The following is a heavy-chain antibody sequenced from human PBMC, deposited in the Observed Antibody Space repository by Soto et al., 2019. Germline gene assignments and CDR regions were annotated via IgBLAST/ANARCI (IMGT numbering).Heavy chain of an antibody. V-gene: IGHV1-46*01. CDR1: GYTFTSYY. J-gene: IGHJ4*02. CDR3: ARENAYYYDSSGYYGY. CDR2: INPSGGST. D-gene: IGHD3-22*01. Sequence: GASVKVSCKASGYTFTSYYMHWVRQAPGQGLEWMGIINPSGGSTSYAQKFQGRVTMTRDTSTSTVYMELSSLRSEDTAVYYCARENAYYYDSSGYYGYWGQGTLVTVSS.